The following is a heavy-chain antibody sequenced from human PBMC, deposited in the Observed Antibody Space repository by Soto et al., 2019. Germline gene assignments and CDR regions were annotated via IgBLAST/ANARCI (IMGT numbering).Heavy chain of an antibody. Sequence: EVQLVESGGGLVKPGGSLRLSCAASGFTFSSYSMNWVRQAPGKGLEWVSSISSSSSYIYYEDSVKGRFTISRDNAKNSLYLQMNSLRAEDTAVYYCARVCGSCQYFDYWGQGTLVTVSS. CDR1: GFTFSSYS. CDR2: ISSSSSYI. D-gene: IGHD2-15*01. J-gene: IGHJ4*02. CDR3: ARVCGSCQYFDY. V-gene: IGHV3-21*01.